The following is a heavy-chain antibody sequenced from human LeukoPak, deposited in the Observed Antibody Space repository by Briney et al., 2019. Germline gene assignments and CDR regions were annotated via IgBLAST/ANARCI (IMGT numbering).Heavy chain of an antibody. Sequence: PGGSLRLSCAASGFTFSSYWMSWVRQAPGKGLEWVANIKQDGSEKYYVDSVKGRFTISRDNVKSSLYLQMNSLRPEDTAVYFCARTLGAIPYDSRGEGTLVTVSS. CDR2: IKQDGSEK. CDR3: ARTLGAIPYDS. CDR1: GFTFSSYW. D-gene: IGHD1-26*01. V-gene: IGHV3-7*01. J-gene: IGHJ4*02.